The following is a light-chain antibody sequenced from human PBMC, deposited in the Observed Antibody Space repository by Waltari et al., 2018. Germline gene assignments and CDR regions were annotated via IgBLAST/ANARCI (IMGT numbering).Light chain of an antibody. CDR1: SSNTGSNY. CDR2: RNT. Sequence: QSVLTQPPSASGTPGQRVTISCSARSSNTGSNYVYWYQQLPGTAPKILIYRNTPRPSGVPDRFSGSKSGTSASQAISGLRSEDEADYYCAAWDDSLSGPVFGGGTKLTVL. V-gene: IGLV1-47*01. CDR3: AAWDDSLSGPV. J-gene: IGLJ2*01.